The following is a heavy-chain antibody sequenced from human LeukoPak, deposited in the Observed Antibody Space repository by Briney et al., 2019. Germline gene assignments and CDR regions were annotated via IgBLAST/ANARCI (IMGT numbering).Heavy chain of an antibody. J-gene: IGHJ4*02. Sequence: PGGSLRLSCAASGFTFSSYGMHWVRQAPGEGLEWVAFIRYDGSNKYYVDSVKGRFTISRDNSKNTLYLQMNSLRAEDTAVYYCAKDSLTYCSSTSCYMGGLDYWGQGTLVTVSS. V-gene: IGHV3-30*02. CDR2: IRYDGSNK. CDR3: AKDSLTYCSSTSCYMGGLDY. CDR1: GFTFSSYG. D-gene: IGHD2-2*02.